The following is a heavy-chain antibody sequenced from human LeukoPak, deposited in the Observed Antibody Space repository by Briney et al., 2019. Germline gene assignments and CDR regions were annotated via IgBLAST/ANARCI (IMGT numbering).Heavy chain of an antibody. CDR2: INHSGST. CDR3: ARTCGSDCYLAEYLDY. V-gene: IGHV4-34*01. J-gene: IGHJ4*02. Sequence: SETLSLTCAVYGGSFSGYYWSWIRQPPGKGLEWIGEINHSGSTNYNPSLKSRVTISVDTSKNQFSLKLSSVTAADTAVYYCARTCGSDCYLAEYLDYWGQGTLVTVSS. D-gene: IGHD2-21*02. CDR1: GGSFSGYY.